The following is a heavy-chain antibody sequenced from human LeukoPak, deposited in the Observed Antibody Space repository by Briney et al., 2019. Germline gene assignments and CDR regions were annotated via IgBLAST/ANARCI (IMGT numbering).Heavy chain of an antibody. D-gene: IGHD6-13*01. V-gene: IGHV3-74*01. J-gene: IGHJ6*02. CDR1: GFTFSSYW. Sequence: PGGSLRLSCAASGFTFSSYWMHWVRQAPGKGLVWVSRINSDGSSTSYADSVKGRFTISRDNAKNTQYLQMNSLRAEDTAVYYCARERSIAAAGVLLGGGMDVWGQGTTVTVSS. CDR3: ARERSIAAAGVLLGGGMDV. CDR2: INSDGSST.